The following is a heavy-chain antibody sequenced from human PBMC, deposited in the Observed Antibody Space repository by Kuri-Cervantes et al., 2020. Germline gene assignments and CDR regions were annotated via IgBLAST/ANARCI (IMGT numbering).Heavy chain of an antibody. J-gene: IGHJ4*02. D-gene: IGHD6-25*01. CDR1: GFTFSSYG. Sequence: GESLKISCAASGFTFSSYGMHWVRQAPGKGLEWVAVISYDGSNKYYADSVKGRFTISRDNSKNTLYLQMNSLRAEDTAVYYCARAPKAEYWGQGTLVTVSS. CDR3: ARAPKAEY. CDR2: ISYDGSNK. V-gene: IGHV3-30*03.